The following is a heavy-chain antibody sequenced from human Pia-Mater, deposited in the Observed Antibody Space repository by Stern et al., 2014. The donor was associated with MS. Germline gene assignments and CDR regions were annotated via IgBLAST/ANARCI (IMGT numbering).Heavy chain of an antibody. CDR3: ARHQSTLVNWFDT. D-gene: IGHD2-21*01. CDR1: GYRFSDNW. Sequence: EVQLEDSGVEVKKPGESLKISCEASGYRFSDNWIGWVRQMPGKGLEWIGMIYPGDSDSRYNPSVQGQVTISADKSTNPAFLQWDSLKASDTAIYYCARHQSTLVNWFDTWGQGTPVTVSS. J-gene: IGHJ5*02. V-gene: IGHV5-51*01. CDR2: IYPGDSDS.